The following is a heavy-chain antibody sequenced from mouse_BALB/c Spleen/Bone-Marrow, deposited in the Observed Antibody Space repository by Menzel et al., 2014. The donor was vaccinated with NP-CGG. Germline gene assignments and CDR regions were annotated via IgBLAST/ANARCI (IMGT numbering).Heavy chain of an antibody. CDR3: PVFYRDDLGY. CDR2: LLPGNGDT. D-gene: IGHD2-14*01. J-gene: IGHJ2*01. Sequence: VQMKESGAELVRPGTSVKISCKASGYPFVAYWLNWVRQRPGQGLAWIRQLLPGNGDTNCNGKVKGKVILTAEKSSSTAYMQLSSLTSKDSAVYFCPVFYRDDLGYWGQCTQLPVSS. CDR1: GYPFVAYW. V-gene: IGHV1-80*01.